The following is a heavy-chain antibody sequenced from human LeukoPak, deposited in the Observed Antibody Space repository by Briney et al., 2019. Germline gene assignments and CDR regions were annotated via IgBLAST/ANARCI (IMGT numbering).Heavy chain of an antibody. Sequence: GGSLRLSCAASGFTFRSYWMHWVRQAPGKGLVWVSRLDGDGSSTSYADSVRGRFTISRDNAKNALYLQMNSLRADDTAVYYCASNYGDSVAYWGQGTLVTVSS. V-gene: IGHV3-74*01. CDR1: GFTFRSYW. D-gene: IGHD4-17*01. CDR3: ASNYGDSVAY. J-gene: IGHJ4*02. CDR2: LDGDGSST.